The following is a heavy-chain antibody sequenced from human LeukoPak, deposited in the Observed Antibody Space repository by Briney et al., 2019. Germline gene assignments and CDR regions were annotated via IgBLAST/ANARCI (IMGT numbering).Heavy chain of an antibody. CDR2: IYYSGST. J-gene: IGHJ4*02. D-gene: IGHD3-10*01. CDR3: ARRPGGLWFGELLSPFDY. CDR1: GGSISSSSYN. Sequence: SETLSLTCTVSGGSISSSSYNWGWIRQPPAKGLEWIGSIYYSGSTYYNPSLKSRVTISVDTSKNQFSLKLSSVTAADTAVYYCARRPGGLWFGELLSPFDYWGQGTLVTVSS. V-gene: IGHV4-39*01.